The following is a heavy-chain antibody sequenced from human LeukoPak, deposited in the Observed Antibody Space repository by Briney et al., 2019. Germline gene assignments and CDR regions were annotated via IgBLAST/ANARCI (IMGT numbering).Heavy chain of an antibody. V-gene: IGHV1-18*01. CDR1: GCTNPNYG. CDR3: ASPAKGAFFYYYINV. D-gene: IGHD2-2*01. CDR2: ISTYNANT. Sequence: GASVKVSCKTSGCTNPNYGITWVRQAPGQGLEWMGWISTYNANTQYPQKFQGRVTLTTETATNTVYMDLRSLRSDDTAVYYCASPAKGAFFYYYINVWGKGTSVTVSS. J-gene: IGHJ6*03.